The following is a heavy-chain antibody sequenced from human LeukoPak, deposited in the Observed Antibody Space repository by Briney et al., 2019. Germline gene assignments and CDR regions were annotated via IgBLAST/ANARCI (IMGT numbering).Heavy chain of an antibody. CDR1: GFTFSNYA. CDR2: LSGSGGST. V-gene: IGHV3-23*01. CDR3: AKERDYGPADY. D-gene: IGHD4/OR15-4a*01. Sequence: SGGSLRLSCAASGFTFSNYAMSWVRQAPGKGLEWVSGLSGSGGSTDYADSVKGRFTVSRDNSKNTLFLQMNSLRAEDTAIYYCAKERDYGPADYWGQGTLVTVSS. J-gene: IGHJ4*02.